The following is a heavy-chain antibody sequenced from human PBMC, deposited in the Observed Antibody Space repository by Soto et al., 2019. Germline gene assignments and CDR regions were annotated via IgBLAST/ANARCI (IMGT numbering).Heavy chain of an antibody. D-gene: IGHD3-9*01. CDR2: VSTNGAT. V-gene: IGHV4-4*07. CDR3: ARADYEILTGSYAMDV. CDR1: DDFISSYY. Sequence: SETLSLTCTVSDDFISSYYWNWIRQPAGKGLEWIGRVSTNGATNYNPSLESRVTMSADTSKNQFSLKLTSVTAADTAVYFCARADYEILTGSYAMDVWGQGTTVTVSS. J-gene: IGHJ6*02.